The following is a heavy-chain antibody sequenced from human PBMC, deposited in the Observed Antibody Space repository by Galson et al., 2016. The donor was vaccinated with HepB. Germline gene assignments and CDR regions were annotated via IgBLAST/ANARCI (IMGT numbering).Heavy chain of an antibody. J-gene: IGHJ4*02. CDR2: ISDGGVRT. CDR1: GFTFNDYA. V-gene: IGHV3-23*01. D-gene: IGHD3-16*01. Sequence: SLRLSCAASGFTFNDYAMSWVRQAPGKGLEWVSVISDGGVRTCHADSVKGRFSISRDNSQNTLYLQMNNLRAEDTAVYYCARGLTGYDYVWGRPPPTFYYWGQGTLVTVSS. CDR3: ARGLTGYDYVWGRPPPTFYY.